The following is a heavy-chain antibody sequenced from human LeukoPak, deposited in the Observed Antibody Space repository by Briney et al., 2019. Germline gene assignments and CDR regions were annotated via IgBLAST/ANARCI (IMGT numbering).Heavy chain of an antibody. D-gene: IGHD6-13*01. CDR3: ARLMVGAAGLLDY. J-gene: IGHJ4*02. V-gene: IGHV4-39*07. Sequence: GSLRLSCAASGFTFRSYWMSWVRQPPGKGLEWIGSIYYSGSTYYNPSLKSRVTISVDTSKDQFSLKLSSVTAADTAVYYCARLMVGAAGLLDYWGQGTLVTVSS. CDR1: GFTFRSYW. CDR2: IYYSGST.